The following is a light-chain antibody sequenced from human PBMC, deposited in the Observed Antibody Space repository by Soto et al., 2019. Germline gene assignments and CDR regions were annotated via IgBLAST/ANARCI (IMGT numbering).Light chain of an antibody. CDR2: GNS. Sequence: QSVLTQPPSVSGAPGQRVTISCTGSSSNIGAGYDVHWYQQLPGTAPKLLIYGNSNRPSGVPDRFSGSKSGTSASLAITGRQAEDEADYYCQSYDSSLSGYVFGTGTKRTVL. J-gene: IGLJ1*01. CDR1: SSNIGAGYD. CDR3: QSYDSSLSGYV. V-gene: IGLV1-40*01.